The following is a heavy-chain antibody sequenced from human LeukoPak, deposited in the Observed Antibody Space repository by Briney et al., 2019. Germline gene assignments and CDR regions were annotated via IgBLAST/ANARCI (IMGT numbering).Heavy chain of an antibody. D-gene: IGHD2/OR15-2a*01. V-gene: IGHV1-46*01. CDR1: GYIFTSYY. CDR2: INPSGGST. Sequence: GASVKVSCKASGYIFTSYYMHWVRQAPGQGLEWIGIINPSGGSTSYTRKFQGRVTMTRDTSTTTVYMELSSLRSQDTAVYYCARHKEVGDYYYFDYWGQGTLVTVSS. J-gene: IGHJ4*02. CDR3: ARHKEVGDYYYFDY.